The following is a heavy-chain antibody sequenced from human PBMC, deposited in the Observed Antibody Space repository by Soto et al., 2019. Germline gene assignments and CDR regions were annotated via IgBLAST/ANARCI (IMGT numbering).Heavy chain of an antibody. J-gene: IGHJ4*02. CDR3: ARGGSSTSSGFDY. Sequence: ASVKVSCKSSGYTFTSYDITWVRQAPGQGLECSGWISTYNGYTNYAQKLQGRVTMTTDTSTTTAYMELRSLRSDDTAVYYCARGGSSTSSGFDYWAQGTLVTVSS. D-gene: IGHD2-2*01. CDR2: ISTYNGYT. V-gene: IGHV1-18*01. CDR1: GYTFTSYD.